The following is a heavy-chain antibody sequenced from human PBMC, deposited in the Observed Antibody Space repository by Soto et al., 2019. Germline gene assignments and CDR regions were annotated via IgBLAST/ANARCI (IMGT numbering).Heavy chain of an antibody. V-gene: IGHV4-39*01. J-gene: IGHJ4*02. CDR2: VFYTGFT. Sequence: PSETLSLTCAGSGASISGSYYYWAWLRQSPGKGPEWVGSVFYTGFTSYNPSLESRVSVSVDTSKSQFSLKLSAVTAADTAVYYCSTSQKGYNWNYFDHWGQGALVTVS. CDR1: GASISGSYYY. CDR3: STSQKGYNWNYFDH. D-gene: IGHD1-20*01.